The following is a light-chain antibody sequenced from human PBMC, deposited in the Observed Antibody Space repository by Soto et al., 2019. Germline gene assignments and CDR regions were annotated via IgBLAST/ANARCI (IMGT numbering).Light chain of an antibody. J-gene: IGKJ1*01. CDR1: QTFSTS. CDR2: KAS. CDR3: QQYSSYPWT. Sequence: DIQMTQSPSTLSASVGDRVTITCRASQTFSTSLAWYQQKPGQAPKLLIYKASSLESGVPSRFSGSGSGTEFTLTISSLQPDDVESYYCQQYSSYPWTFGQGTKVEIK. V-gene: IGKV1-5*03.